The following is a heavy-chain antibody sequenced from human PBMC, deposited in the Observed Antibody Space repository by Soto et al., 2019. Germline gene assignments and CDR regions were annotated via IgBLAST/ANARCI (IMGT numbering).Heavy chain of an antibody. CDR1: GFTFSNAW. Sequence: NPGGSRRLSCAASGFTFSNAWMIWVRQAPGKGLEWVGRIKSKTDGGTTDYAAPVKGRFTISRDDSKNTLYLQMNSLKTEDTAVYYCTTVDCSSTGCYNPYGMDVWGQGTTVTVSS. J-gene: IGHJ6*02. V-gene: IGHV3-15*01. CDR2: IKSKTDGGTT. CDR3: TTVDCSSTGCYNPYGMDV. D-gene: IGHD2-2*02.